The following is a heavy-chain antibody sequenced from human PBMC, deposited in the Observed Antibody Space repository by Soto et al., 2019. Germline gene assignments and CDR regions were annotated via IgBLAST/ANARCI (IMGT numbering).Heavy chain of an antibody. CDR3: AKVRASYLSASYFYYGLDV. J-gene: IGHJ6*02. D-gene: IGHD3-10*01. Sequence: PGGSLRLSCAASGSTFSHYVLSWVRQAPGRGLEWVSSISGSGSSVYVADSVRGRFIMSRDLSTNTVSLQMSSLRVEDTAIYYCAKVRASYLSASYFYYGLDVWGQGTTVTVSS. CDR2: ISGSGSSV. V-gene: IGHV3-23*01. CDR1: GSTFSHYV.